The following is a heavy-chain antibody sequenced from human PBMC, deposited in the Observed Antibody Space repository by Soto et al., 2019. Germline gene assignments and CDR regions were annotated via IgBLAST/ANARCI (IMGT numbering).Heavy chain of an antibody. CDR3: ARSETSGIHYFDY. V-gene: IGHV4-4*08. Sequence: WETVSLTCTVTGDSVNSYYWSWMRQPPGKCLEFLGYVHSSGSTNSNPSLKSRVTISVDKSKNQNSLRLKSVTAADTAVYYCARSETSGIHYFDYWGQGSLVTVSS. CDR2: VHSSGST. D-gene: IGHD6-13*01. J-gene: IGHJ4*02. CDR1: GDSVNSYY.